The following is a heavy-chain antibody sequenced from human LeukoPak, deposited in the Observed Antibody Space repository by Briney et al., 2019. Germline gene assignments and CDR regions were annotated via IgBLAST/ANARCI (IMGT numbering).Heavy chain of an antibody. D-gene: IGHD6-25*01. CDR3: VRDGAGSGGAFDI. V-gene: IGHV3-48*04. CDR1: GFTFSSYS. CDR2: ISRSSSTI. Sequence: GGSLRLSCAASGFTFSSYSMSWVRQAPGKGLEWVSYISRSSSTIYYADSVKGRFTISRDNAKNSLYLQMNSLRAEDTAVYYCVRDGAGSGGAFDIWGQGTMVTVSS. J-gene: IGHJ3*02.